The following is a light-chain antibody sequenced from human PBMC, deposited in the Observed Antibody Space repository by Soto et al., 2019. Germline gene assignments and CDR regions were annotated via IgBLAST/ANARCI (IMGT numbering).Light chain of an antibody. Sequence: EIVLTQSPGTLSLSPGERATLSCRASQSVRNSYLAWYQQKPGQAPRLLIYGASGRATGIPDRFSGSGSGTDFTLTISRLAPEYFAVYYWQHYGTSPYTFGQGTELEI. CDR3: QHYGTSPYT. CDR1: QSVRNSY. J-gene: IGKJ2*01. CDR2: GAS. V-gene: IGKV3-20*01.